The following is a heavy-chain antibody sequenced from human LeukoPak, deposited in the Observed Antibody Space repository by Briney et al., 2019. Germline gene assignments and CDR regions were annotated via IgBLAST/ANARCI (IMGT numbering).Heavy chain of an antibody. J-gene: IGHJ4*02. CDR3: ARQSSAALDF. Sequence: PGGSLRLSCAVSGFTFSSYWMRWVRQAPGKGLVWVSRVNTDGTSTSYADSVKGRFTISRDNAKNTLYLQMNSLRAEDTAVYYCARQSSAALDFWGQGTLVTVSS. CDR1: GFTFSSYW. CDR2: VNTDGTST. V-gene: IGHV3-74*01. D-gene: IGHD6-25*01.